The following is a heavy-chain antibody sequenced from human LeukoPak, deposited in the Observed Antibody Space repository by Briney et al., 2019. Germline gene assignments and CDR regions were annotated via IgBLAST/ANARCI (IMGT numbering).Heavy chain of an antibody. V-gene: IGHV4-59*01. CDR2: IHYSGST. Sequence: SETLSLTCTVSGGSISSYYWSWIRQPPGKGLEWIGYIHYSGSTNYNPSLKSRVTISVDTSKNQFSLKLSSVTAADTAVYYCARAPGLSSAFDIWGQGTMVTVSS. CDR3: ARAPGLSSAFDI. CDR1: GGSISSYY. D-gene: IGHD3-3*02. J-gene: IGHJ3*02.